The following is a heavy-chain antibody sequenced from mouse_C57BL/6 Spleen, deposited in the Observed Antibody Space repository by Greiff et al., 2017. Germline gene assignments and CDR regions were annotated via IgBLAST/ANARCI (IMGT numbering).Heavy chain of an antibody. Sequence: VKLQQPGAELVKPGASVKLSCKASGYTFTSYWMQWVKQRPGQGLEWIGEIDPSDSYTNYNQKFKGKATLTVDTSSSTAYMQLSSLTSEDSAVYYCARGNYGFDYWGQGTTLTVSS. V-gene: IGHV1-50*01. CDR3: ARGNYGFDY. CDR2: IDPSDSYT. D-gene: IGHD1-1*02. J-gene: IGHJ2*01. CDR1: GYTFTSYW.